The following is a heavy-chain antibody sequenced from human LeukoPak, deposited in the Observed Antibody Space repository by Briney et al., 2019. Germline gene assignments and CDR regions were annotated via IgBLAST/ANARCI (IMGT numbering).Heavy chain of an antibody. Sequence: GGSLRLSCAASGFTFSSYWMHWVRRAPGKGLVWVSGINYDGSDTRYADTVKGRFTISRDNAKNTLYLQMNSLRAEDTAVYYCQRDFMTAAGIHWGQGTLVTVSS. CDR2: INYDGSDT. V-gene: IGHV3-74*01. J-gene: IGHJ4*02. D-gene: IGHD6-13*01. CDR1: GFTFSSYW. CDR3: QRDFMTAAGIH.